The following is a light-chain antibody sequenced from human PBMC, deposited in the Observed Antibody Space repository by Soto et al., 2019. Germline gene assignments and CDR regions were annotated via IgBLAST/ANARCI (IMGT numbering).Light chain of an antibody. CDR1: SSNIGNNY. CDR2: DNN. Sequence: QSVLTQPPSVSAAPGQKVTISCSGSSSNIGNNYVSWYQQHPGTAPKLLIYDNNKRPSGIPDRFSGSKSGTSATLGITGLQTGDEADYYCGTWDSSLSAYVFGTGTKV. V-gene: IGLV1-51*01. CDR3: GTWDSSLSAYV. J-gene: IGLJ1*01.